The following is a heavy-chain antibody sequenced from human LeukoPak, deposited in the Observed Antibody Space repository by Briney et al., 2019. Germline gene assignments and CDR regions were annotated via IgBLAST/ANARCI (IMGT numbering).Heavy chain of an antibody. CDR1: GFTFSNYW. CDR3: ARDRRPDPYYFDY. D-gene: IGHD2-2*01. CDR2: IEKDGSEI. Sequence: PPGGSLRLSCAASGFTFSNYWMNWVRQAPGKGMEWVAIIEKDGSEILYVDSVKGRFTISRDNAKNSLYLQMNSLRAEDTAVYYCARDRRPDPYYFDYWGQGTLVTVSS. V-gene: IGHV3-7*03. J-gene: IGHJ4*02.